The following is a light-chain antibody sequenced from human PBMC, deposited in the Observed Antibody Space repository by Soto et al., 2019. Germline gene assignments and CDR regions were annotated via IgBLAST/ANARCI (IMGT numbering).Light chain of an antibody. Sequence: QSVLTQPASVSGSPGQSITISCIGTSNDVGGYNFVSWYQQHPGKAPKLMIYDVSNRPSGVSNRFSGSKSGNTASLTISGLPAEDEADYYCSSYTSSSTLVFGGGTKLTVL. CDR2: DVS. J-gene: IGLJ2*01. CDR3: SSYTSSSTLV. CDR1: SNDVGGYNF. V-gene: IGLV2-14*01.